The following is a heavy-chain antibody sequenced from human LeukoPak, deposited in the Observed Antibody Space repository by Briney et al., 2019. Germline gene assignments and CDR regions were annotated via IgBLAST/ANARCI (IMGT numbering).Heavy chain of an antibody. Sequence: GGSLRLSCAASGFTFSSYEMNWVRQAPGKGLEWVSYISSSGSTIYYADSVKGRFTISRDNAKNSLYLQMNSLRAEDTAVYYCARDRATKYSGSYFDYWGQGTLVTVSS. D-gene: IGHD1-26*01. CDR2: ISSSGSTI. CDR1: GFTFSSYE. J-gene: IGHJ4*02. CDR3: ARDRATKYSGSYFDY. V-gene: IGHV3-48*03.